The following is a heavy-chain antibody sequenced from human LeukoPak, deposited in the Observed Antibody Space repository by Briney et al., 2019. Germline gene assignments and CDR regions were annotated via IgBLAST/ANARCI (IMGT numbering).Heavy chain of an antibody. Sequence: GGSLRLSCTVSGFTISSNSMSWVRQAPGKGLEWVSFIYSGTIHYSDSVKGRFTISRDNSKNTLYLQMNSLRAEDTAVYYCARRAGAYSHPYDYWGQGTLVTVSS. CDR1: GFTISSNS. V-gene: IGHV3-53*01. D-gene: IGHD4/OR15-4a*01. CDR3: ARRAGAYSHPYDY. CDR2: IYSGTI. J-gene: IGHJ4*02.